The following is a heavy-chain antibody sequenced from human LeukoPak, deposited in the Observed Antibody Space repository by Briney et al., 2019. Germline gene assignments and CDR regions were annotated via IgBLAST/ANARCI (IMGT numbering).Heavy chain of an antibody. J-gene: IGHJ4*02. CDR3: ARESIRSGWYTADY. CDR2: IIPIFGTA. CDR1: GYTFTGYY. V-gene: IGHV1-69*13. D-gene: IGHD6-19*01. Sequence: SVKVSCKASGYTFTGYYMHWVRQAPGQGLEWMGGIIPIFGTANYAQKFQGRVTITADESTSTAYMELSSLRSEDTAVYYRARESIRSGWYTADYWGQGTLVTVSS.